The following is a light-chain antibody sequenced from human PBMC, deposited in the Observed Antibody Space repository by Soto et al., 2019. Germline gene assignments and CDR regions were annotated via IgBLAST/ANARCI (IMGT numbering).Light chain of an antibody. CDR1: QDINKY. J-gene: IGKJ1*01. V-gene: IGKV1-39*01. CDR2: AAS. Sequence: DIQMTQSPSSLSASIGDRVTITGRASQDINKYVNWFKQKPGKAPKLISNAASTLQSGVPSRFSGSGFGTEFTLTISSLKPEDFATYYCQQGNSSPRTFGLGTKVDIK. CDR3: QQGNSSPRT.